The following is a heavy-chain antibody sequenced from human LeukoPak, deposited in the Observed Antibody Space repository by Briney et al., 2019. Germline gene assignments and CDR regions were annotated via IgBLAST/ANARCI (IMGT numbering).Heavy chain of an antibody. J-gene: IGHJ4*02. CDR2: INHNGNVN. CDR1: GFTFSSYW. CDR3: ARDSRRDGYNYRGYFDY. D-gene: IGHD5-24*01. V-gene: IGHV3-7*01. Sequence: GGSLRLSCAASGFTFSSYWMNWARQAPGKGLEWVASINHNGNVNYYVDSVKGRFTISRDNAKNSLYLQMNSLRAEDTAVYYCARDSRRDGYNYRGYFDYWGQGTLVTVSS.